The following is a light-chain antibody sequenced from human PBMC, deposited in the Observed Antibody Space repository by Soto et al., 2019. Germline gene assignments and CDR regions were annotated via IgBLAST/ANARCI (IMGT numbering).Light chain of an antibody. Sequence: SYELTQPPSVSVAPEKTATITCGGNNIGNKRVHWYRQKPGQAPVLLISYDSDRPSGIPERFSGSNSENTATLTISRVEAGDEADYYCQVWDIMTDNYVFGSGTNHRP. J-gene: IGLJ1*01. CDR3: QVWDIMTDNYV. V-gene: IGLV3-21*04. CDR2: YDS. CDR1: NIGNKR.